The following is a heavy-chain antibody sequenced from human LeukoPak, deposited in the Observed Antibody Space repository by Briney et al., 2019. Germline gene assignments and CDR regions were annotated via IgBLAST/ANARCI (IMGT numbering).Heavy chain of an antibody. Sequence: GGSLRLYCATSGFTFSSYAMSWVRQAPGKGLEWVSAISGNGVSTYYADSVKGRFTISRDNSKNTMYLQMNSLRAEDTAVFYCAKGSQKIDYWGQGTLVTVSS. CDR3: AKGSQKIDY. CDR1: GFTFSSYA. V-gene: IGHV3-23*01. J-gene: IGHJ4*02. CDR2: ISGNGVST.